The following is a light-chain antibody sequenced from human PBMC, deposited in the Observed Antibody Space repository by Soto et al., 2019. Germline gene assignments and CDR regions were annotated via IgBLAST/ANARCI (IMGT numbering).Light chain of an antibody. CDR2: DAS. J-gene: IGKJ1*01. Sequence: DIPMTQSPSTLTASIGDRVTITCRASESIRTWLAWYQHKPGKAPKFLIYDASSLESGVPSRFSGSGSGTEFTLTISNLQPDDFATYFCQQYNNYPRTFGQGTKVDI. V-gene: IGKV1-5*01. CDR1: ESIRTW. CDR3: QQYNNYPRT.